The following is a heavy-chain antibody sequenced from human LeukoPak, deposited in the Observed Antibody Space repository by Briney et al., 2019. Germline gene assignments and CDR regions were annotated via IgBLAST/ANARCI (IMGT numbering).Heavy chain of an antibody. CDR1: GFTFSTYS. D-gene: IGHD2-2*01. CDR2: ISSSSSTI. Sequence: PGGSLRLSCAASGFTFSTYSMNWVRQAPGKGLEWLSYISSSSSTIYYADSVKGRSTISRDNAKNSLYLQMNSLRAEDTAVYYCARGLGSTTSCPYWGQGTLVTVSS. V-gene: IGHV3-48*04. CDR3: ARGLGSTTSCPY. J-gene: IGHJ4*02.